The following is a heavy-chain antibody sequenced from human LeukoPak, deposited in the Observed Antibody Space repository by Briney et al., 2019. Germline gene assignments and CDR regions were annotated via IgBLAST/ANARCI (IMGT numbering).Heavy chain of an antibody. V-gene: IGHV5-51*01. CDR1: GYRFVSHW. D-gene: IGHD2-21*02. Sequence: GESLKISCKTSGYRFVSHWIVWVRQMPGKGLEWLGIIYPGDSDTRYSPSFQGQVTISADKSISTAYLQWSSLKASDTAMYYCARRSLYCGGDCYWVYFDYWGQGTLVTVSS. J-gene: IGHJ4*02. CDR2: IYPGDSDT. CDR3: ARRSLYCGGDCYWVYFDY.